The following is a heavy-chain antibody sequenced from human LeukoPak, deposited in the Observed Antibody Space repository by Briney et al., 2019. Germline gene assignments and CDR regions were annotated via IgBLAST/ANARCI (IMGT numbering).Heavy chain of an antibody. CDR3: ARTYYYGSGSSYFDP. CDR1: AGSISSSNYY. J-gene: IGHJ5*02. D-gene: IGHD3-10*01. Sequence: SETLSLTCTVSAGSISSSNYYWGWIRQPPGKGLEWIGSIYYSGRTYYNPSLKSRVTISIDTSKNHFSLNLTSVTAADTAVYYCARTYYYGSGSSYFDPWGQGTLVTVSS. V-gene: IGHV4-39*02. CDR2: IYYSGRT.